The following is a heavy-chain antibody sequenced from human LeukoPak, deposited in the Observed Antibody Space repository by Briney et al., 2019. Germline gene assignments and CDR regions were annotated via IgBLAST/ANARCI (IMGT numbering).Heavy chain of an antibody. CDR2: INPNSGGT. Sequence: GASVKVSCKASGYTFTGYYMRRVRQAPGQGLEWMGWINPNSGGTNYAQKFQGRVTMTRDTSISTAYMELSRLRSDDTAVYYCARRRDGYIFHYWGQGTLVTVSS. CDR1: GYTFTGYY. V-gene: IGHV1-2*02. J-gene: IGHJ4*02. CDR3: ARRRDGYIFHY. D-gene: IGHD5-24*01.